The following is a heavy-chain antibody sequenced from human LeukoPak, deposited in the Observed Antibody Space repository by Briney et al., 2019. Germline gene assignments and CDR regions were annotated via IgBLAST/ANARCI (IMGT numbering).Heavy chain of an antibody. CDR2: ISGSSGYT. Sequence: GSLRLSCAASGFXFSDYYMSWVRQAPGKGLEWVSYISGSSGYTKYADSVKGRFTISRDNAKNPLYLQVNSLRAEDTAVYYCARGTGTTAYFDYWGQGTLVTVSS. J-gene: IGHJ4*02. CDR3: ARGTGTTAYFDY. CDR1: GFXFSDYY. D-gene: IGHD1-1*01. V-gene: IGHV3-11*06.